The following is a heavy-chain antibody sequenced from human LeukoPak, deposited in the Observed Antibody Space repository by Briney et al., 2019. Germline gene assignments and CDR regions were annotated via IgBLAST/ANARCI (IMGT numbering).Heavy chain of an antibody. J-gene: IGHJ6*02. CDR2: IYYSGST. Sequence: SETLSLTCTVSGGSISSYYWSWIRQPPGKGLEWIGYIYYSGSTNYNPSLKSRVTISVDTSKNQFSLKLSSVTAADTAVYYCAGVYKCSSYYYYGMDVWGQGTTVTVSS. CDR3: AGVYKCSSYYYYGMDV. V-gene: IGHV4-59*01. CDR1: GGSISSYY. D-gene: IGHD6-13*01.